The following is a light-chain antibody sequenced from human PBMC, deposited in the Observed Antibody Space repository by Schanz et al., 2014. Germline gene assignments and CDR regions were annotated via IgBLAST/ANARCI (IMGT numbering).Light chain of an antibody. V-gene: IGKV1-5*01. CDR2: DAS. J-gene: IGKJ2*01. Sequence: GDRVTITCRASQHLGASLAWYQQKPGRAPKVLIYDASSLETEVPSRFRGSGSGTEFTLTISSLQPDDSGTYYCQQYKSSPYTFGQGTKLQIK. CDR1: QHLGAS. CDR3: QQYKSSPYT.